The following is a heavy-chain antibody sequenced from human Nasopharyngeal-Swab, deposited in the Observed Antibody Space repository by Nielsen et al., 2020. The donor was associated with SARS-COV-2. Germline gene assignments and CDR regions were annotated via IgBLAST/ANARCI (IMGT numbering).Heavy chain of an antibody. CDR1: GYTFTGQY. D-gene: IGHD2-15*01. J-gene: IGHJ5*02. CDR2: INPGGGSA. CDR3: ARGGDPREVVAATDCFDP. V-gene: IGHV1-46*01. Sequence: ASVKVSCKASGYTFTGQYIHWVRQAPGQGLEWMGIINPGGGSARYSQNFQGRVTMTRDTSTNTVYMELYSLTSEDTAVYYCARGGDPREVVAATDCFDPWGQGTLVTVSS.